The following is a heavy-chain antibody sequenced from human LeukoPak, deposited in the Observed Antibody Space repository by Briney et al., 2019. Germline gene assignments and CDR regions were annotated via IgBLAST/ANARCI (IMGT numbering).Heavy chain of an antibody. D-gene: IGHD5-18*01. CDR3: ASKRGYSYGLDY. V-gene: IGHV1-69*13. CDR2: IIPIFGTA. J-gene: IGHJ4*02. CDR1: GGTFSSYA. Sequence: ASVTVSCKASGGTFSSYAISWVRQAPGQGLEWMGGIIPIFGTANYAQKFQGRVTITADESTSTAYMELSSLRSGDTAVYYCASKRGYSYGLDYWGQGTLVTVSS.